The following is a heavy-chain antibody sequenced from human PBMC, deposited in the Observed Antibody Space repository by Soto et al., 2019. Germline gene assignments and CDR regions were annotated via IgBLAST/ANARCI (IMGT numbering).Heavy chain of an antibody. V-gene: IGHV1-69*02. D-gene: IGHD2-15*01. CDR3: ARTRNTYCSGGSCYRQYYFDY. CDR2: IIPILGIA. CDR1: GGTFSSYT. J-gene: IGHJ4*02. Sequence: QVQLVQSGAEVKKPGSSVKVSCKASGGTFSSYTISWVRQAPGQGLEWMGRIIPILGIANYAQKFQGRVTITAEKSTSTAYMELSSLRSEDTAVYYCARTRNTYCSGGSCYRQYYFDYWGQGTLVTVSS.